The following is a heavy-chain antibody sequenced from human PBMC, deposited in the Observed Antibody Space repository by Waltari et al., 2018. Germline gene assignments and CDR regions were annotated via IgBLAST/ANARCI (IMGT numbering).Heavy chain of an antibody. D-gene: IGHD3-3*01. V-gene: IGHV3-23*01. CDR3: AKDHPITIFGVVIPLYFDY. Sequence: EVQLLESGGGLVQPGGSLRLSCAASGFTFSSYAMSWVRQAPGKGLEWVSAISGSGGSTYYADSVKGRFTISRDNSKNTLYLQMNSLRAEDTAVYYCAKDHPITIFGVVIPLYFDYWGQGTLVTVSS. CDR2: ISGSGGST. J-gene: IGHJ4*02. CDR1: GFTFSSYA.